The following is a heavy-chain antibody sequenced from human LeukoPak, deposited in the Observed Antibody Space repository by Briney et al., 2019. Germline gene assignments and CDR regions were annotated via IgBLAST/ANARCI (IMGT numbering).Heavy chain of an antibody. V-gene: IGHV3-43*02. J-gene: IGHJ4*02. CDR3: PKETGTQYDY. D-gene: IGHD3/OR15-3a*01. CDR2: ISGDGGST. Sequence: GGSLRLSCAASGFTFDDYAMHWVRQAPGKGLEWVSLISGDGGSTYYADSVKGRFTIFRDNSKNSLYLQMNSLMTEDTALTYCPKETGTQYDYWGQGTLVTVSS. CDR1: GFTFDDYA.